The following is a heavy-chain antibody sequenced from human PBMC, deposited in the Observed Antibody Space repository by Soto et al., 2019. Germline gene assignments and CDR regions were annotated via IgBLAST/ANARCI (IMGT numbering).Heavy chain of an antibody. CDR2: IYYSGST. V-gene: IGHV4-30-4*01. J-gene: IGHJ6*02. CDR1: GGSISSGDYY. D-gene: IGHD3-3*01. Sequence: PSETLSLTCTVSGGSISSGDYYWSWIRQPPGKGLEWIGYIYYSGSTYYNPSLKSRVTISVDTSKNQFSLKLSSVTAADTAVYYCARVKYYDFWSGYYNYYYYYGMDVWGQGTTVTVSS. CDR3: ARVKYYDFWSGYYNYYYYYGMDV.